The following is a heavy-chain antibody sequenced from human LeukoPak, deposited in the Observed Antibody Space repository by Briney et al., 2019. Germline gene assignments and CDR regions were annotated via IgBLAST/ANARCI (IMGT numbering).Heavy chain of an antibody. D-gene: IGHD6-13*01. CDR3: ARRSAAAGPYYYYYMDV. CDR2: MNPNSGNT. Sequence: ASVKVSCKASGYTFTSYDINWVRQATGQGLEWMGWMNPNSGNTGYAQKFQGRVTITRNTSISTAYMELSSLRSEDTAVYYCARRSAAAGPYYYYYMDVWGKGTTVTVSS. CDR1: GYTFTSYD. V-gene: IGHV1-8*03. J-gene: IGHJ6*03.